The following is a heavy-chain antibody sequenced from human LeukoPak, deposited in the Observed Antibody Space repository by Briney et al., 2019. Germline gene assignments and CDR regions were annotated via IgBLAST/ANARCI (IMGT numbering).Heavy chain of an antibody. CDR1: GFTVSRHF. CDR2: LYDDGTT. Sequence: GGSLRLSCGVSGFTVSRHFMSWVRQAPGKGLDWVSVLYDDGTTHYADSVKGRFTISRDTSQNILYLEMNSLRADDTAVYYCARELLYHYYEYWGQGTLVTVSA. CDR3: ARELLYHYYEY. D-gene: IGHD2-2*01. V-gene: IGHV3-53*01. J-gene: IGHJ4*02.